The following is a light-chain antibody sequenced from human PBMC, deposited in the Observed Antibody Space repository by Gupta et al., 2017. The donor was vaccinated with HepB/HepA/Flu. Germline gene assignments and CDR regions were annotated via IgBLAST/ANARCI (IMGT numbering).Light chain of an antibody. J-gene: IGKJ4*01. CDR2: AAS. CDR3: QQSDSTPIT. V-gene: IGKV1-39*01. Sequence: DIQMTQSPSSLSASVGDRVTITCRASQSISSYLNWYQQKPGKAPKLLIYAASRVQSGVPSRFSGSGSGTDFTLTIISLQPEDFATYYCQQSDSTPITFGGGTKVEIK. CDR1: QSISSY.